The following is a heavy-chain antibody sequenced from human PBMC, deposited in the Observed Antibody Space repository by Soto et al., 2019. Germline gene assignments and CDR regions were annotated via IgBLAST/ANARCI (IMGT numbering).Heavy chain of an antibody. D-gene: IGHD6-19*01. CDR3: ARHSRAVAGLVPAGGVDV. V-gene: IGHV4-39*01. J-gene: IGHJ6*02. Sequence: QLQLQESGPGLVKPSETLSLTCTVSGGSISSSSYYWGWIRQPPGQGLDWIGSIYYSGSTHYNPSLQRRLTISVDTSESQFSLKLNSVTAADTAVYYCARHSRAVAGLVPAGGVDVWGQGTTVTVSS. CDR2: IYYSGST. CDR1: GGSISSSSYY.